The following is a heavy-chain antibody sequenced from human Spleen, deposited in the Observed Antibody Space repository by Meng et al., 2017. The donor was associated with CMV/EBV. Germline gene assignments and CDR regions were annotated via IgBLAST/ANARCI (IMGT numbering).Heavy chain of an antibody. CDR3: ARDRDYYDSSGYAPFPAY. Sequence: TFSSYAISWMRQAPGQGLEWMGGIIPIFGTANYAQKFQGRVTITTDESTSTAYMELSSLRSEDTAVYYCARDRDYYDSSGYAPFPAYWGQGTLVTVSS. CDR2: IIPIFGTA. CDR1: TFSSYA. J-gene: IGHJ4*02. D-gene: IGHD3-22*01. V-gene: IGHV1-69*05.